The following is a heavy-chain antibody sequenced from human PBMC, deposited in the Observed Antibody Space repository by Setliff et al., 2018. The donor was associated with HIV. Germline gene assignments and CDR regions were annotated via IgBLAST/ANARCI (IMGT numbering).Heavy chain of an antibody. V-gene: IGHV4-38-2*01. Sequence: PSETLSLTCAVSGYSISGGYYWAWIRQSPGKGLDWIGSIHHSGTTYYNPSLKSRVTISVDTTTNQVSLQVNSVTAVDTAVYYCARVPHRVVGTTTLLYHFDYWGLGTLVTVSS. CDR1: GYSISGGYY. D-gene: IGHD1-26*01. CDR2: IHHSGTT. J-gene: IGHJ4*02. CDR3: ARVPHRVVGTTTLLYHFDY.